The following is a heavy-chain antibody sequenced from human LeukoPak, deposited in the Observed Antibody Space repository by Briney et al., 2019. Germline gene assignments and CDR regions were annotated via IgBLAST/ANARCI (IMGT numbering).Heavy chain of an antibody. CDR1: GYSFTSYW. D-gene: IGHD5-24*01. V-gene: IGHV5-10-1*01. J-gene: IGHJ5*02. CDR3: ARQGQLFDP. CDR2: TDPSDSHT. Sequence: GESLKISCKSSGYSFTSYWINWVRQMPGKGLEWMGRTDPSDSHTNYSPSIQGHVTLSADKSTSTAYLQWSSLKASDTAMYYCARQGQLFDPWGQGTLVTVSS.